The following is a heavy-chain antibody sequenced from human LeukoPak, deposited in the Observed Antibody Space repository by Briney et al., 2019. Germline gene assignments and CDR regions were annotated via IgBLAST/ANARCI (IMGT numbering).Heavy chain of an antibody. CDR3: ARDRGYTFDY. Sequence: GGSLRLSCAASGFAFNTYWMHWVRQAPGKGLVWVSRIKSDGSDTTYMDSVKGRFTISRDNAKNTLYLQMNSLSAEDTAMYFCARDRGYTFDYWGQGTLVTVSS. D-gene: IGHD3-22*01. CDR2: IKSDGSDT. J-gene: IGHJ4*02. V-gene: IGHV3-74*01. CDR1: GFAFNTYW.